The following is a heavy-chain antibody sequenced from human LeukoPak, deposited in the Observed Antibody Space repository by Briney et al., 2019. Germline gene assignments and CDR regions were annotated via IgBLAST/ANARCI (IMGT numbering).Heavy chain of an antibody. CDR3: ATEIEAAGKGVFAY. V-gene: IGHV3-23*01. CDR2: FIGSGGST. CDR1: GFTFSTYA. J-gene: IGHJ4*02. Sequence: PGGSLRLSCAASGFTFSTYAMTWVRQARGRGLEVVSAFIGSGGSTYYADSVKGRFTISRDNSKNTLYLQMSSLRAEDTAVYYCATEIEAAGKGVFAYWGQGTRVTVSS. D-gene: IGHD6-13*01.